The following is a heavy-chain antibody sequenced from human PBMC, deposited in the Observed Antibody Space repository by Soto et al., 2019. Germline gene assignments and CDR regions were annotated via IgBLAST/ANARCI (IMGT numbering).Heavy chain of an antibody. Sequence: GESLKISCKGSGYSFSTYWLAWVRQMPGKGLEYMGIIYPGDSDARYSPSFQGQVTISADKSINTAYLRCSSLKASDTAIYYCARARVATPRLEDPFDIWGQGTLVTVSS. CDR1: GYSFSTYW. D-gene: IGHD5-12*01. J-gene: IGHJ3*02. V-gene: IGHV5-51*01. CDR2: IYPGDSDA. CDR3: ARARVATPRLEDPFDI.